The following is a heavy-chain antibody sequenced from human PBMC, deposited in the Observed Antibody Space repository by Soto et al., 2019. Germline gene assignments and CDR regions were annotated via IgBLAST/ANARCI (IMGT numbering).Heavy chain of an antibody. CDR3: ARATPELGYCSGGSCYYDYYYMDV. J-gene: IGHJ6*03. V-gene: IGHV1-2*04. D-gene: IGHD2-15*01. CDR2: INPNSGGT. CDR1: GYTFTGYY. Sequence: ASVKGSCKASGYTFTGYYMHWVRQAPGQGLEWMGWINPNSGGTNYAQKFQGWVTMTRDTSISTAYMELSRLRSDDTAVYYCARATPELGYCSGGSCYYDYYYMDVWGKGTTVTVSS.